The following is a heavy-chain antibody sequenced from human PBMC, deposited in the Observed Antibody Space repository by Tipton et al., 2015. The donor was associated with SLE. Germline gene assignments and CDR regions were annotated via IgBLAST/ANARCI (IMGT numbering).Heavy chain of an antibody. CDR2: IYTSGST. D-gene: IGHD2-15*01. J-gene: IGHJ6*02. Sequence: TLSLTCTVSGGSISSGSYYWSWIRQPAGKGLEWIGHIYTSGSTNYNPSLKSRVTISVDTSKNQFPLKLSSVTAADTAVYYCARDRPGGPAYYYGMDVWGQGTTVTVSS. CDR1: GGSISSGSYY. CDR3: ARDRPGGPAYYYGMDV. V-gene: IGHV4-61*09.